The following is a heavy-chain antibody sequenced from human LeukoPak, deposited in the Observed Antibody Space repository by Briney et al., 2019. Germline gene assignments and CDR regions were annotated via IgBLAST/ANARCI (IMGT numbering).Heavy chain of an antibody. CDR3: AKARYCSGGSCYNDY. D-gene: IGHD2-15*01. CDR1: GFTFSSYA. V-gene: IGHV3-23*01. J-gene: IGHJ4*02. Sequence: GSLRLSSAASGFTFSSYAMSWVRPAPGKGLEWVSGISGSGGSTYYADSVRGRFTISRDNSKNTLYLQMNTLRAEDTALYYCAKARYCSGGSCYNDYWGQGTLVTVSS. CDR2: ISGSGGST.